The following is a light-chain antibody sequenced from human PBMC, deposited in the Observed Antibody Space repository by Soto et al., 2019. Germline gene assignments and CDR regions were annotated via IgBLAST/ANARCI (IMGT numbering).Light chain of an antibody. Sequence: QAVVTQEPSFSVSPGGTVTLTCGLISASVSTSHHPSWYQQTPGQAPRTLIYNTNARSSGVPDRISGSILGSKAALTITGAQADDESDYYCVLYLGSGISVFAGGTKLTVL. CDR2: NTN. CDR3: VLYLGSGISV. CDR1: SASVSTSHH. J-gene: IGLJ2*01. V-gene: IGLV8-61*01.